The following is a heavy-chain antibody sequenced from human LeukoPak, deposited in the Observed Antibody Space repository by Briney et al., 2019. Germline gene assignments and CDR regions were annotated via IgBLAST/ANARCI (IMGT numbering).Heavy chain of an antibody. CDR1: GFTFSTYS. D-gene: IGHD2-2*01. V-gene: IGHV3-53*01. CDR2: IYSGGST. CDR3: ASGATIGYQLLPPDY. J-gene: IGHJ4*02. Sequence: GGSLRLSCAASGFTFSTYSMSWVRQAPGKGLEWVSVIYSGGSTYYADSVKGRFTISRDNSKNTLYLQMNSLRAEDTAVYYCASGATIGYQLLPPDYWGQGTLVTVSS.